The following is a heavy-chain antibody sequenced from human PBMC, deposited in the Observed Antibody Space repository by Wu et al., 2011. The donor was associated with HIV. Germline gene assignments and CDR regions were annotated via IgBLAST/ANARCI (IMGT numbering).Heavy chain of an antibody. CDR1: GYTSTNYG. V-gene: IGHV1-18*01. CDR2: ISAYNGDT. J-gene: IGHJ1*01. CDR3: AREWRYCTGGSPCPSEYLQH. D-gene: IGHD2-8*02. Sequence: QVQLVQSGAEVKKPGASVKVSCKASGYTSTNYGISWVRQAPGQGLEWMGWISAYNGDTNSAQKFQGRVTMTTDTSTRTAYMELRSLRSDDTAVYFCAREWRYCTGGSPCPSEYLQHWGQG.